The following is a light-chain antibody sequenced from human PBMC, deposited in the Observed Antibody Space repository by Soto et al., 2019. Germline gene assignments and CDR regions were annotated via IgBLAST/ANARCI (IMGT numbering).Light chain of an antibody. CDR2: DTF. CDR3: QQRANWPPLT. J-gene: IGKJ4*01. CDR1: RSISSF. Sequence: EIVLTQSPATLSLSPGERATLSCRASRSISSFLAWYQQKPGQAPRLLIYDTFNRATGIPARFSGSGSGTDFTLTISGLEPDDFAVYYCQQRANWPPLTFCGGTKVEI. V-gene: IGKV3-11*01.